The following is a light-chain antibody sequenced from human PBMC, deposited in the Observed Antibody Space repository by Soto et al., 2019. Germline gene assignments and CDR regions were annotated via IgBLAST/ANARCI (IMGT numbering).Light chain of an antibody. V-gene: IGKV1-39*01. Sequence: DIQMTQSPSSLSASIGDRVTITCRASQNINSHLNWYQQKPGKAPKVLIYAASRLQSGVPSRFSGSGSGTEFTLTISSLEREDFATYYCQQSHITTLFTFGKGTKLEIK. CDR3: QQSHITTLFT. CDR1: QNINSH. CDR2: AAS. J-gene: IGKJ2*01.